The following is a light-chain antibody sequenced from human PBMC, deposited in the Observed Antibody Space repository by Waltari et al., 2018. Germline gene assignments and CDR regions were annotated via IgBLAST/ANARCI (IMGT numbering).Light chain of an antibody. CDR2: GAS. V-gene: IGKV3-20*01. CDR3: QHYVSLPVT. J-gene: IGKJ1*01. CDR1: QSVSRA. Sequence: EIVLTQSPGTLSLSPGARATLSCRASQSVSRALAWYQKNPGQAPRLLIYGASNRATGIPDRFSGSGSGTDFSLIISRLEPEDFAVYYCQHYVSLPVTFGQGTKVEIK.